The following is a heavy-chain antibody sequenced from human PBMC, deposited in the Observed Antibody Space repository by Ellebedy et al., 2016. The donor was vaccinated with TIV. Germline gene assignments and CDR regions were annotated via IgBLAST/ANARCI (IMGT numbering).Heavy chain of an antibody. CDR3: ARWGLRGYSYGRGDAFDI. CDR1: GGSISSSSYY. D-gene: IGHD5-18*01. Sequence: MPSETLSLTCTVSGGSISSSSYYWGWIRQPPGKGLEWIGSIYYSGSTYYNPSLKSRVTISVDTSKNQFSLKLSSVTAADTAVYYCARWGLRGYSYGRGDAFDIWGQGTMVTVSS. J-gene: IGHJ3*02. V-gene: IGHV4-39*01. CDR2: IYYSGST.